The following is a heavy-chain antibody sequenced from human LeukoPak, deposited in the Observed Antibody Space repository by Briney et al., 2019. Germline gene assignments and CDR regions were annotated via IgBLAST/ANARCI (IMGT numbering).Heavy chain of an antibody. CDR3: ARHGSITTGAFTY. V-gene: IGHV4-39*01. J-gene: IGHJ4*02. CDR2: IYYSGDT. D-gene: IGHD1-26*01. Sequence: PSETLSLTCSVSGGSIGRSSYYWGWTRQPPGKGLEWIGSIYYSGDTYYNPSLKSRVTISVDTSRNQFSLKLGPVTAADTAIYYCARHGSITTGAFTYWGQGTLVTVSS. CDR1: GGSIGRSSYY.